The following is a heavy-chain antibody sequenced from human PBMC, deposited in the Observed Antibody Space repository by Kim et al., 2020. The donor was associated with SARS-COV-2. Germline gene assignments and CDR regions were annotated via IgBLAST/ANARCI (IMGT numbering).Heavy chain of an antibody. CDR2: IHYSGST. D-gene: IGHD6-13*01. CDR3: ARYNLGIAAAGVDY. V-gene: IGHV4-31*03. J-gene: IGHJ4*02. Sequence: SETLSLTCTVSGGSISSGGYYWSWIRQHPGKGLEWIGYIHYSGSTYYNPSLKSRVTISVDTSKNQFSLKLSSVTAADTAVYYCARYNLGIAAAGVDYWGQGTLVAVAA. CDR1: GGSISSGGYY.